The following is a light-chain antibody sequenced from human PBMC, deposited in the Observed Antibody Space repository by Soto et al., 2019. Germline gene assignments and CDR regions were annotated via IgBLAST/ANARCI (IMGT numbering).Light chain of an antibody. CDR1: QSVSGW. Sequence: DIQMSQSPSTLSESVGDTVTVTCRASQSVSGWLAWYQQKPGKAPQLLIYHASTLQSGVPSRFSGSGSGTQFTLTISSLQPEDFATYYCQQLHTYPLTFGGGTKVDIK. CDR2: HAS. V-gene: IGKV1-5*01. CDR3: QQLHTYPLT. J-gene: IGKJ4*01.